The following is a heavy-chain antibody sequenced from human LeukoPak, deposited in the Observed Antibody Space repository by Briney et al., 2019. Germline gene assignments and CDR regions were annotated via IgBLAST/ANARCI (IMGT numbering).Heavy chain of an antibody. D-gene: IGHD3-22*01. V-gene: IGHV4-59*01. Sequence: SETLSLTCTVSGGSISSYYWSWIRQPPGKGLEWIGYIYYSGSTNYNPSLKSRVTISVDTSKNQFSLKLSSVTAADTAVYYCARGVYDSSGHYLHQLDYWGQGTQVTVSS. CDR2: IYYSGST. CDR3: ARGVYDSSGHYLHQLDY. J-gene: IGHJ4*02. CDR1: GGSISSYY.